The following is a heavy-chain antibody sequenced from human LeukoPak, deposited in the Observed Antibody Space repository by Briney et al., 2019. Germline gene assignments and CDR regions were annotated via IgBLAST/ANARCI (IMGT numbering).Heavy chain of an antibody. CDR3: ARDQFYAFDI. V-gene: IGHV3-23*01. Sequence: GGSLRLSCAASGFTFSSYAMNWVRQAPGKGLEWVSAIGATGGTTYYADSVKGRFTISRDNAKNSLYLQMNSLRDEDTAVYYCARDQFYAFDIWGQGTMVTVSS. CDR2: IGATGGTT. CDR1: GFTFSSYA. J-gene: IGHJ3*02.